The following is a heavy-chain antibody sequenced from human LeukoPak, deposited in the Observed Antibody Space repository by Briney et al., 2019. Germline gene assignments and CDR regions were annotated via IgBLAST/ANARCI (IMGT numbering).Heavy chain of an antibody. CDR3: ARGWEFFDY. Sequence: SETLSLTCTVSGYSISSGYYWGWIRQPPGKGLEWIGSIYHSGSTHYNPSLKSRVTISLDTSKNQFSLKLSSVTAADTAVYYCARGWEFFDYWGQGTLVTVSS. CDR1: GYSISSGYY. V-gene: IGHV4-38-2*02. CDR2: IYHSGST. D-gene: IGHD1-26*01. J-gene: IGHJ4*02.